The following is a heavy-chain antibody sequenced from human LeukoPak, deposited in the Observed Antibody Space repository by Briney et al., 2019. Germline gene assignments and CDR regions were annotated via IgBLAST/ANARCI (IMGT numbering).Heavy chain of an antibody. CDR3: ARPSPGTVDY. CDR2: IYYSGST. D-gene: IGHD1-1*01. J-gene: IGHJ4*02. V-gene: IGHV4-39*01. Sequence: SETLSLTCTVSGGSISSSSYYWGWVRQPPGKGLEWIGTIYYSGSTYYNPSLKSRVTISLDTSKNQFSLKLSSVTASDTAVYYCARPSPGTVDYWGQGTLVTVPS. CDR1: GGSISSSSYY.